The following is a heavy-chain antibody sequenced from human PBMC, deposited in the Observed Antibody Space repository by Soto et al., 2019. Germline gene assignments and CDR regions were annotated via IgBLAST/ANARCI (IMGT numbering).Heavy chain of an antibody. CDR3: ARGGSLGVAQRYYYYYYGMDA. CDR2: INHSGST. J-gene: IGHJ6*02. CDR1: GGSFSGYY. V-gene: IGHV4-34*01. D-gene: IGHD3-3*01. Sequence: PSETLSLTCAVYGGSFSGYYWSWIRQPPGKGLEWIGEINHSGSTNYNPSLKSRVTISVDTSKNQFSLKLSSVTAADTAVYYCARGGSLGVAQRYYYYYYGMDAWGQGTTVTLSS.